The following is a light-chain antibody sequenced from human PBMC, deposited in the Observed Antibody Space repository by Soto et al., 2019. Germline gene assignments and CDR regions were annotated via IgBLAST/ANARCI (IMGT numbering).Light chain of an antibody. CDR1: QSLSGDY. Sequence: EIVLTQSPGTLSLSPGDRATLSCRASQSLSGDYLAWYQQKPGQAPRPLIYDASRRATDIPARFSGSGSGTDFALTISRLEPADFAVYFCQQYDTFPRTFGQGTKVEIQ. J-gene: IGKJ1*01. CDR3: QQYDTFPRT. V-gene: IGKV3-20*01. CDR2: DAS.